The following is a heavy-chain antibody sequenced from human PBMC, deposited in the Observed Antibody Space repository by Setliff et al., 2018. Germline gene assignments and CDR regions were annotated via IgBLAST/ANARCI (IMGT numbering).Heavy chain of an antibody. V-gene: IGHV4-61*09. D-gene: IGHD3-22*01. CDR2: IDPSGNT. Sequence: SETLSLTCNVSGASISSGSHYWSWIRQSAGRGLEWMGHIDPSGNTNYHPSLRSRVTISRDTSKNQFSLKLSSVTAADTAVYYCARAHRYYSDTSGYFYDQGRSAFDVWGQGTMVTVSS. CDR3: ARAHRYYSDTSGYFYDQGRSAFDV. J-gene: IGHJ3*01. CDR1: GASISSGSHY.